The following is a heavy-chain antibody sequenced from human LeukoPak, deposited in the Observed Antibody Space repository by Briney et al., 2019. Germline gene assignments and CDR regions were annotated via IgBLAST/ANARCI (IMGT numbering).Heavy chain of an antibody. V-gene: IGHV3-21*01. CDR1: GFTFSSYS. CDR3: ARETYYYDSSGYYYQDY. J-gene: IGHJ4*02. D-gene: IGHD3-22*01. CDR2: ISSSSSYI. Sequence: GSLRLSCAASGFTFSSYSMNWVRQAPGKGLEWVSSISSSSSYIYYADSVKGRFTISRDNAKNSLYLQMNSLRAEDTAVYYCARETYYYDSSGYYYQDYWGQGTLVTVSS.